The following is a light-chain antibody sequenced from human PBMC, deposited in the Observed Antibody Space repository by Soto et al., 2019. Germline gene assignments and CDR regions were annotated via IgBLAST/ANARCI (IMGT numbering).Light chain of an antibody. CDR1: QSVSSN. CDR3: QQYNNGPPLT. CDR2: GAS. V-gene: IGKV3-15*01. Sequence: EIVMTQSPATLSVSPGERATLSGRASQSVSSNLAWYQQKPGQAPRILIYGASTRATGIPARFSGSGSGTAFTLTISSLLSEDFAVYYCQQYNNGPPLTFGGGTKVEIK. J-gene: IGKJ4*01.